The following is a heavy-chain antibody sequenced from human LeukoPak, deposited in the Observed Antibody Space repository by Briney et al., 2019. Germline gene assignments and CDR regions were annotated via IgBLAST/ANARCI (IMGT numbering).Heavy chain of an antibody. CDR2: LYSGDTT. CDR3: ARDGDYNWNYKSGFDY. J-gene: IGHJ4*02. D-gene: IGHD1-7*01. CDR1: GFTVSSTY. V-gene: IGHV3-66*01. Sequence: GGSLRLSCAASGFTVSSTYMSWVRQAPGKGLEWVSALYSGDTTYYANSVKGRFTISRDNSKNMLYLQMNSLRAEDTAVYYCARDGDYNWNYKSGFDYWGQGTLVTVSS.